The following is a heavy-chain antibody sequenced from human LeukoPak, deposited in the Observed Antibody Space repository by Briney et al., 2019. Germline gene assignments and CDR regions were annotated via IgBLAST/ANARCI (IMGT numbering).Heavy chain of an antibody. CDR1: GFTSGTPW. J-gene: IGHJ4*02. CDR3: ARSAR. Sequence: GGSLRPSCAASGFTSGTPWMSWVRQAPGKGLEWVANINQDGSAQYYVDSVKGRLTISRDNAKSSLYLQMNSLRAEDTAVYYCARSARWGQGTLVTVSS. V-gene: IGHV3-7*01. CDR2: INQDGSAQ.